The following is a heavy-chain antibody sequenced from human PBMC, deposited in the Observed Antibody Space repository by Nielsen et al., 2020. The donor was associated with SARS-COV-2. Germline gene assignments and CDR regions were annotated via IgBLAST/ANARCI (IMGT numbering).Heavy chain of an antibody. V-gene: IGHV5-51*01. CDR2: IYPGDSDT. CDR3: ARVDGTPFNWFDP. J-gene: IGHJ5*02. D-gene: IGHD6-19*01. Sequence: KVSCKASGYSFISYWIGWVRQMPGKGLEWMGIIYPGDSDTRYSPSFQGQVTISADKSISTAFLQWTSLKASDTAMYYCARVDGTPFNWFDPWGQGTLVTVSS. CDR1: GYSFISYW.